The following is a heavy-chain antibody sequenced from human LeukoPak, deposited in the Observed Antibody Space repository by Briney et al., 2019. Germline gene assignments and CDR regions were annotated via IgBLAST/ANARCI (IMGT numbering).Heavy chain of an antibody. Sequence: GGSLRLSCAASGFTFSSFAMSWVRQAPGKGLEWVSSTSGSGGNTYYAHSVKGRFTISRDNFENTLFLQMNSLRAEDTATYYCAKQGASYGYVFDYWGQGTLVTVSS. V-gene: IGHV3-23*01. CDR2: TSGSGGNT. CDR1: GFTFSSFA. D-gene: IGHD5-18*01. J-gene: IGHJ4*02. CDR3: AKQGASYGYVFDY.